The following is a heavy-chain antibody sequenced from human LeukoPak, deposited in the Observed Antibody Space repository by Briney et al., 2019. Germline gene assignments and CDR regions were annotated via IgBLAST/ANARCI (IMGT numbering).Heavy chain of an antibody. CDR3: ARVNGGSYHIYYFDY. D-gene: IGHD1-26*01. CDR1: GYTFTSYY. J-gene: IGHJ4*02. V-gene: IGHV1-46*01. CDR2: ISPSGGST. Sequence: GASVKVSCKASGYTFTSYYMHWVRQAPGQGLEWMGIISPSGGSTSYAQKFQGRVTMTRDTSTSTVYMELSSLRSEDTAVYYCARVNGGSYHIYYFDYWGQGTLVTVSS.